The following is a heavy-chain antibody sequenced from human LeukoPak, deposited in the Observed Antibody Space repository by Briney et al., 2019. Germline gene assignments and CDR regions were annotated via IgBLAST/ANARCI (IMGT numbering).Heavy chain of an antibody. D-gene: IGHD3-22*01. V-gene: IGHV5-51*01. J-gene: IGHJ3*02. Sequence: GESLKISCKGSGYSFSSYWIGWVRQMPGRGLEWMGMIYPGDSDARYSPSFQGQVTISADKSISIAYLQWSSLKASDTAMYYCARGSSGYPVDAFDIWGQGTMVTVSS. CDR3: ARGSSGYPVDAFDI. CDR1: GYSFSSYW. CDR2: IYPGDSDA.